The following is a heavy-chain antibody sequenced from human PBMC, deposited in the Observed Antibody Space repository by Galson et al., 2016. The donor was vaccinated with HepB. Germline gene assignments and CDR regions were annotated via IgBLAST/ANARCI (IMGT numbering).Heavy chain of an antibody. CDR2: ISWNSNNI. D-gene: IGHD3-22*01. CDR3: TKDTGLWYYDSNGYSD. Sequence: SLRLSCAASGFTFDDYAMHWVRQVPGKGLEWVSGISWNSNNIAYADSVKGRFAISRDNAKNSLYLQMNSLRAEDTALYYCTKDTGLWYYDSNGYSDWGQGALVTISS. CDR1: GFTFDDYA. J-gene: IGHJ4*01. V-gene: IGHV3-9*01.